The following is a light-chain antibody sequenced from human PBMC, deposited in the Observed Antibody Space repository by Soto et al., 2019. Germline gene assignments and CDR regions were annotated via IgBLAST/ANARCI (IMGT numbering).Light chain of an antibody. CDR1: QNVGHN. J-gene: IGKJ2*01. CDR3: QQRSRWPRDT. CDR2: AAS. V-gene: IGKV3-11*01. Sequence: EVVLTQSPATLSLSPGESATLSCRASQNVGHNLAWYQQTPGQAPRLLIYAASDRATGITARFRGSGSDTDFTLTITSVEPEDFAVYYCQQRSRWPRDTFGQGTKLEIK.